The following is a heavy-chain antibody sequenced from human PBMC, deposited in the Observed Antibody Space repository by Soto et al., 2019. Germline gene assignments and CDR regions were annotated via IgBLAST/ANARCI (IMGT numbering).Heavy chain of an antibody. CDR1: GYTFTSYY. CDR3: ATALRMGWFDP. J-gene: IGHJ5*02. V-gene: IGHV1-46*01. Sequence: QVQLVQSGAEVKKPGASVKVSCKASGYTFTSYYMHWVRQAPGQGLEWMGIINPSGGSTSYAQKFQGRVTMTRDTSTSTVYMELSSLRSEDTAVYYCATALRMGWFDPWGQRTLVTVSS. D-gene: IGHD2-8*01. CDR2: INPSGGST.